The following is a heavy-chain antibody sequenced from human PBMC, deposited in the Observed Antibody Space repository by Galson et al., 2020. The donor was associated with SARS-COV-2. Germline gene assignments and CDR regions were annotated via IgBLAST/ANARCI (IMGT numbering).Heavy chain of an antibody. J-gene: IGHJ3*02. CDR2: TYYRSQWST. CDR1: GDSVSSNSAA. Sequence: SQTLSLTCAFSGDSVSSNSAAWNWIRQSPSRGLEWLGRTYYRSQWSTDYAVSVKSRITINPDTSKNQFSLQLNSVTPEDTAIYYCAGRVAGAGSLHIWGQGTMVIVSS. D-gene: IGHD6-13*01. CDR3: AGRVAGAGSLHI. V-gene: IGHV6-1*01.